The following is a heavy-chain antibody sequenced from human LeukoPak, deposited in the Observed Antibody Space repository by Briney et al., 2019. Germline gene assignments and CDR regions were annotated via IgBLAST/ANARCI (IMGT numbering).Heavy chain of an antibody. CDR2: ISGSGGST. J-gene: IGHJ5*02. D-gene: IGHD6-19*01. Sequence: GGSLRLSCAASGFTFSSYSMNWVRQAPGKGLEWVSAISGSGGSTYYADSAKSRLTISRDNSKNTLYLQMNSLRAEDTAVYYCAKGAYSSGWYNWFDPWGQGTLVTVSS. CDR1: GFTFSSYS. CDR3: AKGAYSSGWYNWFDP. V-gene: IGHV3-23*01.